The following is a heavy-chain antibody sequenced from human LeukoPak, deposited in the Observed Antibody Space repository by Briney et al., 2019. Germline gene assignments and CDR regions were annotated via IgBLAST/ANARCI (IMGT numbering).Heavy chain of an antibody. Sequence: GASVKVSCKASGYTFTGYYMHWVRQAPGQGLEWMGWINPNSGGTNYAQKFQGRVTMTRDTSISTAYMELSRLRSDDTAVYYCARCPIVSLKYYYYYGMDVWGQGTTVTVSS. J-gene: IGHJ6*02. CDR3: ARCPIVSLKYYYYYGMDV. CDR2: INPNSGGT. CDR1: GYTFTGYY. D-gene: IGHD3-16*02. V-gene: IGHV1-2*02.